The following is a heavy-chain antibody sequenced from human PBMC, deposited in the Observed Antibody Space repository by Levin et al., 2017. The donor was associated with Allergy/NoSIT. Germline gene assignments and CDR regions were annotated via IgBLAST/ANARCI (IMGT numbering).Heavy chain of an antibody. CDR3: GREFRDDRSTANHDAFER. J-gene: IGHJ3*02. D-gene: IGHD3-22*01. CDR2: INRDGGVT. V-gene: IGHV3-74*01. Sequence: GESLKISCAASKFTFSNYWMHWVRQAPGKGLVWVSRINRDGGVTSYADSVMGRFTISRDDAKNTLYLQMNSLRAEDTAVYYCGREFRDDRSTANHDAFERWGQGTMVTVSS. CDR1: KFTFSNYW.